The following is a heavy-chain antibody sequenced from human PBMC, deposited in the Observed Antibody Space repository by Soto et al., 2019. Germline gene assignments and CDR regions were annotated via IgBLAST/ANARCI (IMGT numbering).Heavy chain of an antibody. D-gene: IGHD3-10*01. CDR3: ARDHRLLWFGELLI. CDR2: INPSGGST. CDR1: GYTFTNYY. Sequence: QVQLVQSGAEVKKPGASVKVSCKASGYTFTNYYIHWVRQAPGQGLEWMGIINPSGGSTDYTQKFQDRVTMSRDTSTSTVYMELSSQRSEDTAVYYCARDHRLLWFGELLIWGQGTLVTVSS. V-gene: IGHV1-46*01. J-gene: IGHJ4*02.